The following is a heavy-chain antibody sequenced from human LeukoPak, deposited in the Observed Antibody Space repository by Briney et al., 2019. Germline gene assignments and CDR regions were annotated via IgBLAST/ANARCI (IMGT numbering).Heavy chain of an antibody. V-gene: IGHV3-30*02. CDR2: IRYDGNNK. J-gene: IGHJ3*02. CDR3: ARTRGGKEQQLRGYAFDI. D-gene: IGHD6-13*01. Sequence: GGSLRLSCAASGFTFSRYGMHWVRQAPGKGLEWVAFIRYDGNNKYYADSVKGRLTISRDNSKNTLYLQMNSLRAEDTAVYYCARTRGGKEQQLRGYAFDIWGQGTMVTVSS. CDR1: GFTFSRYG.